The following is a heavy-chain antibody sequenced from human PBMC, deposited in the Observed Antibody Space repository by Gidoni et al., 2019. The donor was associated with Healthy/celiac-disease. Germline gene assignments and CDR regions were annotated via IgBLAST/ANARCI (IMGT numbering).Heavy chain of an antibody. CDR3: ARDLFYYDSSGYYRGWYFDL. CDR2: INSDGSST. D-gene: IGHD3-22*01. CDR1: GFTFSSYW. V-gene: IGHV3-74*01. Sequence: EVQLVESGGGLVQPGGSLRLSCAASGFTFSSYWMHWVRQAPGKGLVWVSRINSDGSSTSYADSVKGRFTISRDNAKNTLYLQMNSLRAEDTAVYYCARDLFYYDSSGYYRGWYFDLWGRGTLVTVSS. J-gene: IGHJ2*01.